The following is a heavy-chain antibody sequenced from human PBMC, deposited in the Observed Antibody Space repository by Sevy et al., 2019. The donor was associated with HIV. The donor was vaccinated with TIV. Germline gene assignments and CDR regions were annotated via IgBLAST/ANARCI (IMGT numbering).Heavy chain of an antibody. J-gene: IGHJ3*02. V-gene: IGHV3-30*18. D-gene: IGHD3-10*01. CDR3: AKGMGAGVNDAFDI. CDR1: GFTFSSYG. CDR2: ISYDGSNK. Sequence: GGSLRLSCAASGFTFSSYGMHWVRQAPGKGLEWVAVISYDGSNKHYADSVKGRFTISIDNSKNTLYLQLNSLRTEDTAVYYCAKGMGAGVNDAFDIWGQGTMVTVSS.